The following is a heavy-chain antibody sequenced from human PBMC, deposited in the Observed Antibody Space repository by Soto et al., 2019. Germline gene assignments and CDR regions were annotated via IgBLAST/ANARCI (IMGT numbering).Heavy chain of an antibody. D-gene: IGHD2-8*01. J-gene: IGHJ4*02. V-gene: IGHV2-5*02. CDR2: AYWDDDK. CDR3: AHRQNVDGVWYTFDY. CDR1: GFSLSTYGMA. Sequence: QITLKESGPTLVKPTQTLTLTCTFSGFSLSTYGMAVGWIRQSPGNALEWLALAYWDDDKHYSPSLQSRLTITKYTSNDQSVLTMTNMAPLDTATYNCAHRQNVDGVWYTFDYWGQGTLVTVSS.